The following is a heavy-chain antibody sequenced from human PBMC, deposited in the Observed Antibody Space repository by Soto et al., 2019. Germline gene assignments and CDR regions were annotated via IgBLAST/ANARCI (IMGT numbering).Heavy chain of an antibody. CDR1: GGSFSGYY. D-gene: IGHD5-18*01. Sequence: QVQLQQWGAGLLKPSETLSLTCAVYGGSFSGYYWSWIRQPPGKGLEWIGEINHSGSTNYNPSLKSRVTISVDTSKNQFSLKLSSVTAADTAVYYCARDSPKSYSYGYWRGYGMDVWGQGTTVTVSS. V-gene: IGHV4-34*01. CDR2: INHSGST. CDR3: ARDSPKSYSYGYWRGYGMDV. J-gene: IGHJ6*02.